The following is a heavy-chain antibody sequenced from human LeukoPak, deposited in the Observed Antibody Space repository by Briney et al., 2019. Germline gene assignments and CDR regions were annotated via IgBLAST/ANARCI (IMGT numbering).Heavy chain of an antibody. J-gene: IGHJ5*02. CDR2: IIPIFGTA. Sequence: ASVKVSCKASGGTFSSCAISWVRQAPGQGLEWMGRIIPIFGTANYAQKFQGRVTITTDESTSTAYMELSSLRSEDTAVYYCARGKIVVVPAADNWFDPWGQGTLVTVSS. CDR3: ARGKIVVVPAADNWFDP. CDR1: GGTFSSCA. V-gene: IGHV1-69*05. D-gene: IGHD2-2*01.